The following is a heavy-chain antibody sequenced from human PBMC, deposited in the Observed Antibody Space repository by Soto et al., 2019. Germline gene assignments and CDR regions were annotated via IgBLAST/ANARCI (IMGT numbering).Heavy chain of an antibody. V-gene: IGHV3-74*01. D-gene: IGHD3-22*01. CDR3: AKAMYYYDSSGSPYYFDY. CDR2: INIDGSDT. CDR1: GFTFSHYW. J-gene: IGHJ4*02. Sequence: GESLKISCAASGFTFSHYWMQWVRQTPGMGLVWVSHINIDGSDTTYADSVRGRFTISRDTAKNTLYLQMNSLRAEDTAVYYCAKAMYYYDSSGSPYYFDYWGQGTLVTVSS.